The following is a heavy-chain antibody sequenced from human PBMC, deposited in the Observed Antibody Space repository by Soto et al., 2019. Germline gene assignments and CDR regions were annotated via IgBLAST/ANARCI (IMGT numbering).Heavy chain of an antibody. CDR2: IYHSGST. CDR3: ARGPPLGY. V-gene: IGHV4-30-2*01. CDR1: GGSISSGGYS. Sequence: SETLSLTCAVSGGSISSGGYSWSWIRQPPGKGLEWIGYIYHSGSTYYNPSLKSRVTISVDRSKNQFSLKLSSVTAADTAVYYCARGPPLGYWGQGTLVTVSP. J-gene: IGHJ4*02.